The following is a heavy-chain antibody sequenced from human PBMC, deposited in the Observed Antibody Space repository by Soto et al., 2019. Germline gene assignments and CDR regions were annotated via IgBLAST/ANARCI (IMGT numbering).Heavy chain of an antibody. CDR1: GGSIINYD. Sequence: EPLSLSCAFAGGSIINYDWSWIRTKAGKGLEWIGRIYTTGSANHNPSLKSRVTMSVDTSKNQVSLKLTSVTAADAGVYYCARDDYYDSNNWFDPWGQGILVSVSS. D-gene: IGHD3-9*01. CDR3: ARDDYYDSNNWFDP. V-gene: IGHV4-4*07. J-gene: IGHJ5*02. CDR2: IYTTGSA.